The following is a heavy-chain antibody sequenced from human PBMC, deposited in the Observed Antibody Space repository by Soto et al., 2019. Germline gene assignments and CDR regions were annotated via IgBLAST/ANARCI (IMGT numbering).Heavy chain of an antibody. CDR3: ARGSVYYDSSGYLY. CDR1: GGSISSGDYY. V-gene: IGHV4-30-4*01. CDR2: IYYSGST. Sequence: SETLSLTCTVSGGSISSGDYYWSWIRQPPGKGLEWIGYIYYSGSTYYNPSLKSRVTISVDTSKNQFSLKLSSVTAADTAVYYCARGSVYYDSSGYLYWGQGTLVTVSS. J-gene: IGHJ4*02. D-gene: IGHD3-22*01.